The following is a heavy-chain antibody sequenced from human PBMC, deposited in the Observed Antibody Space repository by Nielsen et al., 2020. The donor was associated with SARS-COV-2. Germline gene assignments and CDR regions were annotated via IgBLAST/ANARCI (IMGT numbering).Heavy chain of an antibody. Sequence: WVRQAPGQGLEWMGIINPSGGRTSHAQKFQGRVTMTRDTSTSTVYMELSSLRSEDTAVYYCARDKRFLEWLSPYYGMDVWGQGTTVTVSS. D-gene: IGHD3-3*01. J-gene: IGHJ6*02. V-gene: IGHV1-46*01. CDR2: INPSGGRT. CDR3: ARDKRFLEWLSPYYGMDV.